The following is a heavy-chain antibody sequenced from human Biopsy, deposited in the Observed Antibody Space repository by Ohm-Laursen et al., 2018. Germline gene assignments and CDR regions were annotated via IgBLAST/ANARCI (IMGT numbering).Heavy chain of an antibody. Sequence: ASVKVSCKASGYSFTTYDVNWVRQARGQGLEWMGWMIPNSGKTGYAQRFQGRVTLTTNTSIGTAYMELSGLRSEDTAVYYCARGSPRRVSIFEASIYWFDTWGQGTLVTVSS. CDR3: ARGSPRRVSIFEASIYWFDT. V-gene: IGHV1-8*01. CDR1: GYSFTTYD. J-gene: IGHJ5*02. D-gene: IGHD6-6*01. CDR2: MIPNSGKT.